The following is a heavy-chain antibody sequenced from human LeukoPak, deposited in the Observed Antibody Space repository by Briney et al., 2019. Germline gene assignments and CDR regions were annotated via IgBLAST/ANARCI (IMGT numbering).Heavy chain of an antibody. V-gene: IGHV4-59*01. J-gene: IGHJ6*02. CDR3: ARWIWSGYYDYYYYGMDV. CDR2: IYYSGST. CDR1: GGSISSYY. D-gene: IGHD3-3*01. Sequence: SETLSLTCTVSGGSISSYYWSWIRQPPGKGLEWIGYIYYSGSTNYNPSLKSRVTILVDTSKNQFSLKLSSVTAADTAVYYCARWIWSGYYDYYYYGMDVWGQGTTVTVSS.